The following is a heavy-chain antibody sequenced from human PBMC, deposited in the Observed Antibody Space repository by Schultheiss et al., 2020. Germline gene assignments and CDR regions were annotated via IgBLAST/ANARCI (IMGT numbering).Heavy chain of an antibody. CDR3: AREGGGSGRIDY. D-gene: IGHD3-10*01. CDR2: IYYSGST. J-gene: IGHJ4*02. CDR1: GGSISSSSYY. V-gene: IGHV4-31*03. Sequence: SETLSLTCTVSGGSISSSSYYWGWIRQHPGKGLEWIGYIYYSGSTYYNPSLKSRVTISVDTSKNQFSLKLSSVTAADTAVYYCAREGGGSGRIDYWGQGTLVTVSS.